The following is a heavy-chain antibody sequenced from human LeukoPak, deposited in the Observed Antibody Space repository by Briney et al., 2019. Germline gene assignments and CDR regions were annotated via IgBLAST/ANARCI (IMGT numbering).Heavy chain of an antibody. Sequence: NASETLSLTCTVSGGSISSYYWSWIRQPPGKGLEWIGEINHSGSTNYNPSLKSRVTISVDTSKNQFSLKLSSVTAADTAVYYCARGPGGFWSGYYLDYWGQGTLVTVSS. CDR1: GGSISSYY. J-gene: IGHJ4*02. CDR3: ARGPGGFWSGYYLDY. V-gene: IGHV4-34*01. CDR2: INHSGST. D-gene: IGHD3-3*01.